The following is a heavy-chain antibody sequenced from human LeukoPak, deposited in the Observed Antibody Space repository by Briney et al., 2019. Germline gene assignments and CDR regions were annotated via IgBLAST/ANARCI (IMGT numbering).Heavy chain of an antibody. CDR1: GFTFSSYG. CDR3: AKGGSYYGYFSV. J-gene: IGHJ4*02. Sequence: GRSLRLSCAASGFTFSSYGMHWVRQAPGKGLEWVAVISYDGSNKCYADSVKGRFTISRDNSKNTLYLQMNSLRAEDTAVYYCAKGGSYYGYFSVWGQGTLVTVSS. CDR2: ISYDGSNK. D-gene: IGHD1-26*01. V-gene: IGHV3-30*18.